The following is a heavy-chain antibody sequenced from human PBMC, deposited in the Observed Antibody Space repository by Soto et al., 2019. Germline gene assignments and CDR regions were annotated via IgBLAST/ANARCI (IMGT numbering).Heavy chain of an antibody. D-gene: IGHD2-8*01. CDR2: ISSIGST. CDR3: ARGMVMRPSYEQGMDV. J-gene: IGHJ6*02. Sequence: SETMSLTCTVSGGSISSGDYFWSWIRQSPGKGLEWIGYISSIGSTYYNPSLKSRVSVSRDTSRNQFSLKLSSVTTTDTAVCYWARGMVMRPSYEQGMDVSGQGTSVTVSS. V-gene: IGHV4-30-4*01. CDR1: GGSISSGDYF.